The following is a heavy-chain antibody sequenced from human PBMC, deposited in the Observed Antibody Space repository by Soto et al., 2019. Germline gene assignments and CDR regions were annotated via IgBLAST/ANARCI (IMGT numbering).Heavy chain of an antibody. Sequence: GSLRLYCVGSGLSFSDSDMTWVRQPPGKGLESVSSISSRGSPMFYGPSFRGRFTISRDNTKNSVYLQLNNLRVEDTSLSYCARTHTYYTTGYYNLDSWGQGTVVTVSS. CDR1: GLSFSDSD. V-gene: IGHV3-21*03. CDR3: ARTHTYYTTGYYNLDS. J-gene: IGHJ4*02. D-gene: IGHD3-9*01. CDR2: ISSRGSPM.